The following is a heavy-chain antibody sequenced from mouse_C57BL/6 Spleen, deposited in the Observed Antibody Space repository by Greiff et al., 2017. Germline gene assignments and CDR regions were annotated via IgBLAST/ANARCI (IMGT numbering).Heavy chain of an antibody. V-gene: IGHV1-18*01. D-gene: IGHD2-2*01. J-gene: IGHJ3*01. CDR3: ARWGLEGFAY. Sequence: EVQRVESGPELVKPGASVKIPCKASGYTFTDYNMDWVKQSHGKSLEWIGDINPNNGGTIYNQKFKGKATLTVDKSSSTAYMELRSLTSEDTAVYYCARWGLEGFAYWGQGTLVTVSA. CDR2: INPNNGGT. CDR1: GYTFTDYN.